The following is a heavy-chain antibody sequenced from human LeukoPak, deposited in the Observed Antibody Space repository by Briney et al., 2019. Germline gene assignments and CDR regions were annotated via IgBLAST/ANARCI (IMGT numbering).Heavy chain of an antibody. CDR2: IYYSGST. CDR3: ARHGNLVVPANYYYMDV. CDR1: GGSISSHY. Sequence: SETLSLTCTVSGGSISSHYWSWIRQPPGKGLEWIGYIYYSGSTNYNPSLKSRVTISVDTSKNQFSLKLSSVTAADTAVYYCARHGNLVVPANYYYMDVWGKGTTVTVSS. D-gene: IGHD2-2*01. J-gene: IGHJ6*03. V-gene: IGHV4-59*08.